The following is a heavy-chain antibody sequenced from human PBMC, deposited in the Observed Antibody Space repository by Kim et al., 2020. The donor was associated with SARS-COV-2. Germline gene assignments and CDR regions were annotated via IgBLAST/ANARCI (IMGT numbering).Heavy chain of an antibody. CDR1: GFTFSSYG. CDR2: IWYDGSNK. J-gene: IGHJ4*02. CDR3: ARDQYSSSWTGLIDY. D-gene: IGHD6-13*01. Sequence: GGSLRLSCAASGFTFSSYGMHWVRQAPGKGLEWVAVIWYDGSNKYYADSVKGRFTISRDNSKNTLYLQMNSLRAEDTAVYYCARDQYSSSWTGLIDYWGQGTLVTVSS. V-gene: IGHV3-33*01.